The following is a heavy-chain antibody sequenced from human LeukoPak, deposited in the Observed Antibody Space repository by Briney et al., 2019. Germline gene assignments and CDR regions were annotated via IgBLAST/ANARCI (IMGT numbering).Heavy chain of an antibody. CDR1: GGSFSGYY. Sequence: SETLSLTCAVYGGSFSGYYWSWIRQPPGKGLEWIGEINHSGSTNYNPSLESRVTISVDTSKNQFSLKLSSVTAADTAVYYCARGPPIVVVPAAINGMDVWGQGTTVTVSS. V-gene: IGHV4-34*01. J-gene: IGHJ6*02. CDR3: ARGPPIVVVPAAINGMDV. CDR2: INHSGST. D-gene: IGHD2-2*02.